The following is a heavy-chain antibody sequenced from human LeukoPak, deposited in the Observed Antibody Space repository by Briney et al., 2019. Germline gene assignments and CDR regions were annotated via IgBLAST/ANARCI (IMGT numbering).Heavy chain of an antibody. CDR3: GSLTEVFDF. Sequence: AGSLRLSCAASGFTFSSYAMSWVRQAPGKGLEWVSYISSSGTTTYYADSVKGRFTISRDNAKNSLYLQMNSLRAEDTAVYYCGSLTEVFDFWGQGTLVTVSS. D-gene: IGHD7-27*01. J-gene: IGHJ4*02. CDR1: GFTFSSYA. V-gene: IGHV3-48*03. CDR2: ISSSGTTT.